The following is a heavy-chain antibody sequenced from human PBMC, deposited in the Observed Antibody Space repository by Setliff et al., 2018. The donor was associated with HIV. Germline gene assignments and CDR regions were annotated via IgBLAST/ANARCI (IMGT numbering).Heavy chain of an antibody. Sequence: SETLSLTCTVSGGSISSGSYYWSWMRQPAGKGLEWIGHIYTSGSTNYNPSLKSRVTISVDTSKNQFSLKLSSVTAADTAVYYGASAPGAYYYDSSGYPIGIRFDYWGQGTLVTVSS. D-gene: IGHD3-22*01. J-gene: IGHJ4*02. CDR3: ASAPGAYYYDSSGYPIGIRFDY. CDR1: GGSISSGSYY. CDR2: IYTSGST. V-gene: IGHV4-61*09.